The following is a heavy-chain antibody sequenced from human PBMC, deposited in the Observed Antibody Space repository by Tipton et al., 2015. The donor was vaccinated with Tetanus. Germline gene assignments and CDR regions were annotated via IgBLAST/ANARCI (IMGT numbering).Heavy chain of an antibody. CDR3: ARGNNDFPKKGPFDY. V-gene: IGHV4-61*01. Sequence: TLSLTCTVSGGSVSSGSYYWSWIRQPPGKGLEWIGYISDGGRTNYNPSLKSRLTISVDTSKNQFSLTLNSVTAADTAFYYCARGNNDFPKKGPFDYWGQGTLVTVSA. CDR2: ISDGGRT. J-gene: IGHJ4*02. CDR1: GGSVSSGSYY. D-gene: IGHD3-3*01.